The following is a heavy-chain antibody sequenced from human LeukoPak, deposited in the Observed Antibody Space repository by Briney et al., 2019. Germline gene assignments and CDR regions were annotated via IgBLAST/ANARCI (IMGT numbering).Heavy chain of an antibody. V-gene: IGHV1-18*01. J-gene: IGHJ5*02. D-gene: IGHD3-10*01. CDR2: ISTYNGNT. Sequence: ASVKVSCKASGYTFTNHGISWVRQAPGQGLEWMGWISTYNGNTNYAQKFQGRVTMTRDTSISTAYMELSRLRSDDTAVYYCARLVRGKNWFDPWGQGTLVTVSS. CDR3: ARLVRGKNWFDP. CDR1: GYTFTNHG.